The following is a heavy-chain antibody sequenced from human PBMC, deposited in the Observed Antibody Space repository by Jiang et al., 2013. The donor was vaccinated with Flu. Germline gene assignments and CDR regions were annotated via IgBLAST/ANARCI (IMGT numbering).Heavy chain of an antibody. V-gene: IGHV4-34*01. CDR2: INHSGST. Sequence: LLKPSETLSLTCAVYGGSFSGYYWSWIRQPPGKGLEWIGEINHSGSTNYNPSLKSRVTISVDTSKNQFSLKLSSATAADTAVYYCARPPDGDYGDWGQGTLVTVSS. CDR1: GGSFSGYY. D-gene: IGHD4-17*01. CDR3: ARPPDGDYGD. J-gene: IGHJ4*02.